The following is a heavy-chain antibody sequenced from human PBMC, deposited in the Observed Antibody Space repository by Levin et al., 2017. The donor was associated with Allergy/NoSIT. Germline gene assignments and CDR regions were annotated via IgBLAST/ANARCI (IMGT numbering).Heavy chain of an antibody. V-gene: IGHV1-2*02. D-gene: IGHD3-22*01. CDR3: ARDLYNDDSVFGY. CDR1: RYIFSDYF. Sequence: GESLKISCKASRYIFSDYFIHWVRQAPGQGLEWMGWINPHSGDTKYAQEFQGRVTMTRDTSISTAYMELTRLTSDDTAVFYCARDLYNDDSVFGYWGQGTLVKVFS. J-gene: IGHJ4*02. CDR2: INPHSGDT.